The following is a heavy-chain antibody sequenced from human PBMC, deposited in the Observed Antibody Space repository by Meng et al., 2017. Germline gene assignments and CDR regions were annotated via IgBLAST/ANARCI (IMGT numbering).Heavy chain of an antibody. CDR1: GFTFSSYS. CDR2: ISGSGSST. CDR3: AKNSVSSGYHYRD. J-gene: IGHJ4*02. Sequence: GESLKISCAASGFTFSSYSMNWVRQTPGKGLEWVSAISGSGSSTYYADSVKGRFTISRDNSKNMLFLQMNSLRGEYTAIYYCAKNSVSSGYHYRDWGQGTLVTVSS. V-gene: IGHV3-23*01. D-gene: IGHD3-22*01.